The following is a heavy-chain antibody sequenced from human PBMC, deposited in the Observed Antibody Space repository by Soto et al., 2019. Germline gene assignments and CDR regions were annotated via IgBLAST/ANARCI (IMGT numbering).Heavy chain of an antibody. Sequence: SSETLSLTCTVSGGSVSSGSYYWSWIRQPPGKGLEWIGYIYHSGSTNYNPSLKSRVTISVDTSKNQFSLKLSSVTAADTAVYYCARGGSGSYYNREVDYWGQGTLVTVSS. V-gene: IGHV4-61*01. J-gene: IGHJ4*02. D-gene: IGHD3-10*01. CDR2: IYHSGST. CDR1: GGSVSSGSYY. CDR3: ARGGSGSYYNREVDY.